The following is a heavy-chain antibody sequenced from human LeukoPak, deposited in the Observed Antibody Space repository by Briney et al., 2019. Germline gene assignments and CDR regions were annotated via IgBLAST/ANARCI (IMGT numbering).Heavy chain of an antibody. CDR2: FDRGSLDT. CDR1: GFTLSDYP. V-gene: IGHV3-23*01. Sequence: PGGSLRLSCAASGFTLSDYPMTWVRQARGKGLQWVSLFDRGSLDTYYADSVRGRFTVSRDNDKNTLYLQMNSLRAEDTAVYYCARRGYESSGPKYYFDHWGQGILVTVSS. CDR3: ARRGYESSGPKYYFDH. D-gene: IGHD3-22*01. J-gene: IGHJ4*02.